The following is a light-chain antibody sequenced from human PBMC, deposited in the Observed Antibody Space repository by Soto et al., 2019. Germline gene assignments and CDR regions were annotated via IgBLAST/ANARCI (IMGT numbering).Light chain of an antibody. CDR1: SSDVGGYDF. Sequence: QSALTQPASVSGSPGQSITISCTGTSSDVGGYDFVSWYRQYPGQAPKILIYEVTHRPSVVPDRFAGSKSGNTASLTISGLQEDDEADYYCRSYTITSSPVFGPGTKVTVL. V-gene: IGLV2-14*01. CDR3: RSYTITSSPV. J-gene: IGLJ1*01. CDR2: EVT.